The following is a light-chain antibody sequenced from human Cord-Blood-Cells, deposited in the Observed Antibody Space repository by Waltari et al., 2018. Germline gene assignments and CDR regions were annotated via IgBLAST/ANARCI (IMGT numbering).Light chain of an antibody. CDR3: SSYTSSSTL. V-gene: IGLV2-14*01. CDR2: DVS. J-gene: IGLJ2*01. CDR1: RSDVGGYNY. Sequence: QSALTPPASVSGSPGQSITISCTGTRSDVGGYNYVSWYQQHPGKAPKLMIYDVSNRPSGVSNRFSGSKSGNTASLTISGLQAEDEADYYCSSYTSSSTLFGGGTKLTVL.